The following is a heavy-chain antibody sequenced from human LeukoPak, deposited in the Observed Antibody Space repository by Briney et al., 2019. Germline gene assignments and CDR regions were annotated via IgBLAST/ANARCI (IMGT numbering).Heavy chain of an antibody. CDR1: GYTFTSYD. J-gene: IGHJ3*02. Sequence: VASVKVSCKASGYTFTSYDINWVRQATGQGLEWMGWMNPNSGNTGYAQKFQGRVTMTRNTSISTAYMELSSLRSEDTAVYYCASARTYCGGDCYSGDAFDIWGQGTMVTVSS. V-gene: IGHV1-8*01. CDR2: MNPNSGNT. D-gene: IGHD2-21*02. CDR3: ASARTYCGGDCYSGDAFDI.